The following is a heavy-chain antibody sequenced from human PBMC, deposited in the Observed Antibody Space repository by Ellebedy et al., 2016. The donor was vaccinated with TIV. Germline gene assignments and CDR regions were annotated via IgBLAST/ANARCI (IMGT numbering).Heavy chain of an antibody. D-gene: IGHD2-21*01. V-gene: IGHV1-2*04. CDR1: GYTFTSYY. CDR2: INPNSGGT. J-gene: IGHJ6*02. Sequence: ASVKVSXXASGYTFTSYYMHWVRQAPGQGLEWMGWINPNSGGTNYAQKFQGWVTMTRDTYISTAYMELSRLRSDDTAVYYCARGGDYYGMDVWGQGTTVTVSS. CDR3: ARGGDYYGMDV.